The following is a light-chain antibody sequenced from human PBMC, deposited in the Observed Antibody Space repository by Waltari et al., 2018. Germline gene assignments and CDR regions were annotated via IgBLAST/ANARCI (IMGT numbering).Light chain of an antibody. J-gene: IGLJ2*01. Sequence: QSALTQPRSVSWSPGQSVTISCTGTSSDVGEYNYVSWYQQHPGKAPKLMIYDVSKRPSGVPDRFSGSKSGNTASLTISGLQAEDEADYYCCSYAGSYTLGVFGGGTKLTVL. CDR1: SSDVGEYNY. V-gene: IGLV2-11*02. CDR3: CSYAGSYTLGV. CDR2: DVS.